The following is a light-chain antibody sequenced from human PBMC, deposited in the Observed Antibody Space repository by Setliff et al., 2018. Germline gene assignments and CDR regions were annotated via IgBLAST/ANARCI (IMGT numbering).Light chain of an antibody. CDR3: QSYDNSLSGSGL. J-gene: IGLJ1*01. V-gene: IGLV1-40*01. CDR2: NDN. Sequence: VLTQPPSVSWAPGQRVTISCTGSRSNIGAGYGVHWYQQFPGTAPKLLIYNDNNRPSGVPDRFSGSKSGTSASLAITGLQAEDEADYFCQSYDNSLSGSGLFGTGTKV. CDR1: RSNIGAGYG.